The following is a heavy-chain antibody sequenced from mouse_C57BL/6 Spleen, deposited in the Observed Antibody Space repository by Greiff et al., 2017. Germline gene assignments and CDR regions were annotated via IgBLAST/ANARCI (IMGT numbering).Heavy chain of an antibody. Sequence: QVQLQQSGPGLVQPSQSLSITCTVSGFSLTSYGVHWVRQSPGKCLEWLGVIWRGGSTDYNAAFMSRLSITKDNSKSQVFFKMNSLQADDTAIYYCAKNEKIHYYAMDYWGQGTSVTVSS. J-gene: IGHJ4*01. CDR3: AKNEKIHYYAMDY. CDR1: GFSLTSYG. V-gene: IGHV2-5*01. CDR2: IWRGGST.